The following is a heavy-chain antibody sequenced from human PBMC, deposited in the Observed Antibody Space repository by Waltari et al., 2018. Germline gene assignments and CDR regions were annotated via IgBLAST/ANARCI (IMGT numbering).Heavy chain of an antibody. V-gene: IGHV3-7*01. CDR3: AKSRGFEY. CDR1: GFTFSRYW. CDR2: INYDGSQK. D-gene: IGHD2-2*01. Sequence: EVQLVESWGGLVQPGGSLRLSCGASGFTFSRYWMSWVRQTPGKGLEWVAKINYDGSQKYFVDSVKGRFTISRDNAKNSVYLQMNSLRVEDTAVYYCAKSRGFEYWGQGTLITVSS. J-gene: IGHJ4*02.